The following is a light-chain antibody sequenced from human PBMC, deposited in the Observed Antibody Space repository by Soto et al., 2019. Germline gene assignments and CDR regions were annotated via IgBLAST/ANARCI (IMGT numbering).Light chain of an antibody. CDR2: GAS. CDR3: QEYGSSRT. V-gene: IGKV3-20*01. Sequence: EIVWTQSPGTLSLSPGERATLSCTASQSVSSTYIAWYQQKPGQAPRLLIHGASSRATGIPDRFSGRGSGADFTLTISRLEPEDFAVYYCQEYGSSRTFGQGTKVDIK. CDR1: QSVSSTY. J-gene: IGKJ1*01.